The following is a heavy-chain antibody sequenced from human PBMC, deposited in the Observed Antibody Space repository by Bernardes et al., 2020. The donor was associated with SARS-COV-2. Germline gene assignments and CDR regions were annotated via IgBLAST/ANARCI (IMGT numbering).Heavy chain of an antibody. CDR1: GFSVSSKH. V-gene: IGHV3-53*01. CDR2: IYSGGET. J-gene: IGHJ2*01. D-gene: IGHD3-22*01. CDR3: ARSMTGGYFDL. Sequence: GGSLRLSCAAAGFSVSSKHINWVRQAPGKGLEWVSVIYSGGETYYADSVTGRFTFSRDNSRNTVYLQMNCLRAEDTAVYYCARSMTGGYFDLWGRGTLVTVSS.